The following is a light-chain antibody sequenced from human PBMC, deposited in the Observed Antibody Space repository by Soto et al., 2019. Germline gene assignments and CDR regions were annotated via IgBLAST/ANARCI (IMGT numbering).Light chain of an antibody. Sequence: QSVLTQPASVSGSPGQSITISCTGSSSDVGRYNLVSWYQQHPGKAPKLIIYEDIERPSGVSNRFSGSKSGNTASLTISGLQTEDEADYYCCSYAGGTSVVFGGGTKRTVL. V-gene: IGLV2-23*01. CDR1: SSDVGRYNL. CDR3: CSYAGGTSVV. CDR2: EDI. J-gene: IGLJ2*01.